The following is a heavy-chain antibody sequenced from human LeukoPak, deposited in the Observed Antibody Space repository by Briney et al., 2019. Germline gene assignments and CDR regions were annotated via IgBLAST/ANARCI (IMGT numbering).Heavy chain of an antibody. CDR2: IGTSGTTI. CDR1: GFTFSNSG. CDR3: AREGPDY. V-gene: IGHV3-48*01. Sequence: GGSLRLSCAASGFTFSNSGMNWVRQAPGKGLEWVSYIGTSGTTIHYADSVKGRFTISRDNAKNSVYLQMNSLRAEDTAVYYCAREGPDYWGEGTLVTVFS. J-gene: IGHJ4*02.